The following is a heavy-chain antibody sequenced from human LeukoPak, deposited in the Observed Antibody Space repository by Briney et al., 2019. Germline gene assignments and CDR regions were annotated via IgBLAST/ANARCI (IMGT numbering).Heavy chain of an antibody. D-gene: IGHD2-2*01. CDR1: GGSFSGYY. J-gene: IGHJ5*02. Sequence: SETPSLTCAVYGGSFSGYYWSWIRQPPGKGLEWIGEINHRGSTNYNPSLKSRVTISVDTSKNQFSLKLSSVTAADTAVYYCARSWGIVVVPAASRRWFDPWGQGTLVTVSS. CDR2: INHRGST. CDR3: ARSWGIVVVPAASRRWFDP. V-gene: IGHV4-34*01.